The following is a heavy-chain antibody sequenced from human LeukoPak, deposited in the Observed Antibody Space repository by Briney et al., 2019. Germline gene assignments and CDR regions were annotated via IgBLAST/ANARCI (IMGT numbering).Heavy chain of an antibody. D-gene: IGHD6-13*01. CDR3: ARESKAAAGPDD. J-gene: IGHJ4*02. Sequence: ASVKVSCKASGGTSSRYAIGWVRHAPGQGLECMGGLLPLFGTAHYAQKFQGRVTITTDESTSTAYMELSSLRSEDTAVYYCARESKAAAGPDDWGQGTLVTVSS. CDR2: LLPLFGTA. CDR1: GGTSSRYA. V-gene: IGHV1-69*05.